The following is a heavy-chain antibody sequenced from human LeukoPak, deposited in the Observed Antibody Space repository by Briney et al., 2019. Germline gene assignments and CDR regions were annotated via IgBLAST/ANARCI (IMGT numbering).Heavy chain of an antibody. CDR3: ASGIPSFSLFGMVIY. CDR2: INPNNGDT. Sequence: ASAKASCKVSGYNFPGYDIHWVRQAPGHGVEWRGWINPNNGDTNYAQTFQGRVTMTMDTSVSTAFMELSTLKSDDAAVYYCASGIPSFSLFGMVIYWGQGTLLTVSS. V-gene: IGHV1-2*02. J-gene: IGHJ4*02. D-gene: IGHD3-3*01. CDR1: GYNFPGYD.